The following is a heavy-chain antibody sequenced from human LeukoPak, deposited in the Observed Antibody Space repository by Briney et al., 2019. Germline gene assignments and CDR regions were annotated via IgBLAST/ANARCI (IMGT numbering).Heavy chain of an antibody. CDR1: GGSISSSSYY. CDR2: IYHSGST. Sequence: PSETLSLTCTVSGGSISSSSYYWGWIRQPPGKGLEWIGSIYHSGSTNYNPSLKSRVTISVDTSKNQFSLKLSSVTAADTAIYYCARDMRRVSDVWGQGTLVTVSS. V-gene: IGHV4-39*07. CDR3: ARDMRRVSDV. J-gene: IGHJ4*02. D-gene: IGHD2-8*01.